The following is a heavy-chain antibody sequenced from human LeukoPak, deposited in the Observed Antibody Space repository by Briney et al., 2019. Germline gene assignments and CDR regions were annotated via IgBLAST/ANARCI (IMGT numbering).Heavy chain of an antibody. CDR1: GYTFTSYN. Sequence: ASVKVSCKASGYTFTSYNINWVRQATGQGLEWMGWMNPNSGNTGYAQKFQGRVTMTRNTSTSTAYMELSSLRSEDTAVYYCARRPRAGRFGFDIWGKGTMATVSS. V-gene: IGHV1-8*01. CDR2: MNPNSGNT. CDR3: ARRPRAGRFGFDI. J-gene: IGHJ3*02. D-gene: IGHD3-16*01.